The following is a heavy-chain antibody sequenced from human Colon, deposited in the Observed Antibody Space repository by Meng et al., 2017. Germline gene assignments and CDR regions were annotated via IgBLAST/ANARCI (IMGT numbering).Heavy chain of an antibody. V-gene: IGHV4-31*11. CDR2: VHDSGDT. D-gene: IGHD3-10*01. Sequence: QGQVQESGPGLVQPYQTLSLTCVVSGGSISGDGYYWSWIRQHPGKGLEWIGYVHDSGDTYYKSSLKSRITISIDTSENQFSLKLKSVTAADTAVYYCARDPSNRGAFFDPWGQGTLVTVSS. J-gene: IGHJ5*02. CDR1: GGSISGDGYY. CDR3: ARDPSNRGAFFDP.